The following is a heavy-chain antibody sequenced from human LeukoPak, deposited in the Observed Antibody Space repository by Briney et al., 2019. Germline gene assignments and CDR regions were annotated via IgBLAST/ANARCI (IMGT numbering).Heavy chain of an antibody. D-gene: IGHD3-3*01. V-gene: IGHV1-2*02. CDR1: GYTFTGYY. Sequence: ASVKVSCKASGYTFTGYYMHWLRQAPGRGLEWMGWINPNSGGTNYAQKFQGRVTMTRDTSISTAYMELSRLRSDDTAVYHCARVVTIFGVVVFDYWGQGTLVTVSS. J-gene: IGHJ4*02. CDR3: ARVVTIFGVVVFDY. CDR2: INPNSGGT.